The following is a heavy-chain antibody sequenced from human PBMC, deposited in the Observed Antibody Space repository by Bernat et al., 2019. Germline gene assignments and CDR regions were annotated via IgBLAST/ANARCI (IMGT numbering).Heavy chain of an antibody. Sequence: QVQLVESGGGLVQPGRSLRLSCAVSGFTFSTYDMHWVRQAPGKGLEWVAVMSYDGSNKYYADSVKGRFTISRGNSKNTLYLQMNSLRAEDTAVYYCARGRSLDYWGQGTLVTVSS. J-gene: IGHJ4*02. V-gene: IGHV3-30-3*01. CDR3: ARGRSLDY. CDR1: GFTFSTYD. CDR2: MSYDGSNK.